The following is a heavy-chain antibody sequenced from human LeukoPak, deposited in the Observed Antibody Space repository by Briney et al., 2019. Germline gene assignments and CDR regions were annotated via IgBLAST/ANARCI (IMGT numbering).Heavy chain of an antibody. V-gene: IGHV4-30-4*01. CDR3: AREGDDSSGKYYFDY. CDR2: IYYSGST. CDR1: GGSISSGDYY. Sequence: SQTLSLTCTVSGGSISSGDYYWSWIRQPPGKGLEWIGYIYYSGSTYYNPSLKSRVTISVDTSKNQFSLKLSSVTAADTAVYYCAREGDDSSGKYYFDYWGQGALVTVSS. J-gene: IGHJ4*02. D-gene: IGHD3-22*01.